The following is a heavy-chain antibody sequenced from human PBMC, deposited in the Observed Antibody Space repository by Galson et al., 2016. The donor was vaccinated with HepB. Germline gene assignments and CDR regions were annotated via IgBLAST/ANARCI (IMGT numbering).Heavy chain of an antibody. Sequence: SLRLSCAVSGFTFSSYGMHWVRQAPGKGLEWVAVMSDDGSNKYYADSVKGRFTISRDNSKNTLYLQMNSLRAEDTAVYYCAKEGLNYGWYFELWGRGTLVTFAS. J-gene: IGHJ2*01. V-gene: IGHV3-30*18. CDR3: AKEGLNYGWYFEL. D-gene: IGHD1-7*01. CDR1: GFTFSSYG. CDR2: MSDDGSNK.